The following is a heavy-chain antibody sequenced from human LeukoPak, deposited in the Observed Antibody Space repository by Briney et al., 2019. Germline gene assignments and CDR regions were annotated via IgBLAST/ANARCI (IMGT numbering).Heavy chain of an antibody. J-gene: IGHJ3*02. CDR2: INHDGDSA. CDR3: AKGLFRGYSYGYGFGAFDI. CDR1: GFTFSSYW. D-gene: IGHD5-18*01. Sequence: GGSLRLSCVASGFTFSSYWMHWVRQAPGKGLVWVSRINHDGDSASYADFVKGRFTISRDNAKNTLYLQMNSLRAEDTAVYYCAKGLFRGYSYGYGFGAFDIWGQGTMVTVSS. V-gene: IGHV3-74*01.